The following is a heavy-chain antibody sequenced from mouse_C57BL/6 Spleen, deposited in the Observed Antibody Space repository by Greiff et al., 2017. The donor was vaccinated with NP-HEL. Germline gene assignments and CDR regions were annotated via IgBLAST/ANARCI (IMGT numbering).Heavy chain of an antibody. Sequence: VQLKQPGAELVKPGASVKMSCKASGYTFTSYWITWVKQRPGQGLEWIGDIYPGSGSTNYHEKFKSKATLTVDTSSSTAYMQLSSLTSEDSAVYFCEKYGSSYDFDYWGQGTTLTVSS. J-gene: IGHJ2*01. CDR2: IYPGSGST. V-gene: IGHV1-55*01. D-gene: IGHD1-1*01. CDR3: EKYGSSYDFDY. CDR1: GYTFTSYW.